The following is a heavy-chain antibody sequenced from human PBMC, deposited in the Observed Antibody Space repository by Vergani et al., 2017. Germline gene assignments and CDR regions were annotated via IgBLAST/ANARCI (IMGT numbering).Heavy chain of an antibody. CDR3: ARDRRVTPPIYYYGMDV. Sequence: QLQLQESGPGLVKPSETLSLTCTVSGGSLSSSSYYWGWIRQPPGKGLEWIGSIYYSGSTYYNPSLKSRVTISVDTSKNQFSLKLSSVTAADTAVYYCARDRRVTPPIYYYGMDVWGQGTTVTVSS. CDR1: GGSLSSSSYY. V-gene: IGHV4-39*07. D-gene: IGHD2-21*02. CDR2: IYYSGST. J-gene: IGHJ6*02.